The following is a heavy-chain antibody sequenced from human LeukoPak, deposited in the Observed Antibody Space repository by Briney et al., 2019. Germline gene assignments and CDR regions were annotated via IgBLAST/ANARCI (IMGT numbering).Heavy chain of an antibody. CDR1: GGSFSGYY. J-gene: IGHJ4*02. Sequence: SETLSLTCAVYGGSFSGYYWSWIRQPPGKGLEWIGEINHSGSTNYNPSLKSRVTISVDTSKNQFSLKLSSVTAADTAVYYCARVRGSSSGAMVDYWGRGTLVTVSS. CDR3: ARVRGSSSGAMVDY. V-gene: IGHV4-34*01. D-gene: IGHD6-6*01. CDR2: INHSGST.